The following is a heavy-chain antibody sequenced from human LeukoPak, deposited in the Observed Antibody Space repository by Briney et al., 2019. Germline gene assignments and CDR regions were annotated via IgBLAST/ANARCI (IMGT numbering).Heavy chain of an antibody. J-gene: IGHJ3*02. CDR1: GYSFTSYW. CDR3: ARKQQPGDAFDI. V-gene: IGHV5-51*01. D-gene: IGHD6-13*01. CDR2: IYPGDSDT. Sequence: GESLKISCQGSGYSFTSYWIGCVRQMPGKRLECMGIIYPGDSDTRYSPSFQGQVTISADKSISTAYLQWSSLKASDTAMYYCARKQQPGDAFDIWDQGTMVTVSS.